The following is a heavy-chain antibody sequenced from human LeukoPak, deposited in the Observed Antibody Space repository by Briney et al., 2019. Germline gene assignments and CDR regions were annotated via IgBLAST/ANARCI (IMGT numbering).Heavy chain of an antibody. CDR2: INHSGST. V-gene: IGHV4-34*01. J-gene: IGHJ5*02. CDR1: GGSFSDYY. Sequence: PSETLSLTCAVYGGSFSDYYWTWIRQPPGKGLEWIGEINHSGSTNYSPSLKNRVTISVDTSKNQFSLKLSSVTAADTAVYYCARDGGVGTVTTMKEGNWFDPWGQGTLVTVSS. D-gene: IGHD4-17*01. CDR3: ARDGGVGTVTTMKEGNWFDP.